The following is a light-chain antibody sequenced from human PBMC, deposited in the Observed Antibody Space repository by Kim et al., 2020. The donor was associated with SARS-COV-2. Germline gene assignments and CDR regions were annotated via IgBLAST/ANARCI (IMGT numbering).Light chain of an antibody. CDR1: KLWDKY. CDR3: QAWDSSTVV. CDR2: QDS. V-gene: IGLV3-1*01. Sequence: VSPGQTASITCSGDKLWDKYACWYQQKPGQPPVLVIYQDSKRPSGIPERFSGSNSGNTATLTISGTQAMDEADYYCQAWDSSTVVFGGGTQLTVL. J-gene: IGLJ2*01.